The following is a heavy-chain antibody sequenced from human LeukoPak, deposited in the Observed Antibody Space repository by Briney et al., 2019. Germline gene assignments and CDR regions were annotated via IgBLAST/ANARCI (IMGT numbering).Heavy chain of an antibody. V-gene: IGHV3-11*01. D-gene: IGHD3-9*01. J-gene: IGHJ6*02. Sequence: PGGSLRLSCAASGFTFSDYYMSWIRQAPGKGLEWVSYISSSGSTIYYADSVKGRFTISRDNAKNSLYLQMNSLRAEDTAVYYCARDRDDILTGYYGMDVWGQGTTVTVSS. CDR3: ARDRDDILTGYYGMDV. CDR2: ISSSGSTI. CDR1: GFTFSDYY.